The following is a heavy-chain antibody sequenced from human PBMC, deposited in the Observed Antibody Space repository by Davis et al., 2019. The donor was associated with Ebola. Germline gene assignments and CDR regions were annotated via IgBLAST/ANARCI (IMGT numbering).Heavy chain of an antibody. J-gene: IGHJ6*04. CDR2: ISYDGSNK. V-gene: IGHV3-30*04. D-gene: IGHD6-13*01. CDR3: AKDQYSSSGYYYYGMDV. CDR1: GFTFSSYA. Sequence: GESLKISCAASGFTFSSYAMHWVRQAPGKGLEWVAVISYDGSNKYYADSVKGRFTISRDNSKNTLYLQMNSLRAEDTAVYYCAKDQYSSSGYYYYGMDVWGKGTTVTVSS.